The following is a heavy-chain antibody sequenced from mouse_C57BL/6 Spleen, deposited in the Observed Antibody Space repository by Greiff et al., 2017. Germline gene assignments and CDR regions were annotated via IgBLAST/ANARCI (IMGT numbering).Heavy chain of an antibody. Sequence: ESGPGLVKPSQSLSLTCSVTGYSITSGYYWNWIRQFPGNKLEWMGYISYDGSNNYNPSLKNRISITRDTSKNQFFLKLNSVTTEDTATYYWARGDYYGSSYVWYFDVWGTGTTVTVSS. CDR1: GYSITSGYY. CDR3: ARGDYYGSSYVWYFDV. D-gene: IGHD1-1*01. V-gene: IGHV3-6*01. CDR2: ISYDGSN. J-gene: IGHJ1*03.